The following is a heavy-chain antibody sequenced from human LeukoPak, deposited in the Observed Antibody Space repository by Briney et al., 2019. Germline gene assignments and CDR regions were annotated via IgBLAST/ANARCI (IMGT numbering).Heavy chain of an antibody. CDR1: GGSISSSSYY. Sequence: SETLSLTCTVSGGSISSSSYYWGWTRQPPGKGLERIGSIYYSGSTYYNPSLKSRVTISVDTSKNQFSLKLSSVTAADTAVYYCARGVRWLQLRAADYWGQGTLVTVSS. D-gene: IGHD5-24*01. CDR2: IYYSGST. V-gene: IGHV4-39*01. CDR3: ARGVRWLQLRAADY. J-gene: IGHJ4*02.